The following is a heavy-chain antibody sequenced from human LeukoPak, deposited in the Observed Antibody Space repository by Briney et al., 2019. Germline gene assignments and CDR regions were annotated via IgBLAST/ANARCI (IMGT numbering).Heavy chain of an antibody. Sequence: GGSLRLSCAASGLTVSSNYMSWVRQAPGKGLEWVSLIYSGSSTYYADSVKGRFTISRDNAQNSLYLQMNSLRAEDTAVYYCARVGYCSSSTCRNYFDYWGQGTLVTVSS. CDR3: ARVGYCSSSTCRNYFDY. CDR1: GLTVSSNY. V-gene: IGHV3-66*01. D-gene: IGHD2-2*01. CDR2: IYSGSST. J-gene: IGHJ4*02.